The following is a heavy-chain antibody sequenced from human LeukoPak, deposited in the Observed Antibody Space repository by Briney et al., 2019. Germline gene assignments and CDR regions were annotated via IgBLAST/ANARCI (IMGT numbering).Heavy chain of an antibody. Sequence: PGGSLRLSCAASGFTFSSYGMHWVRQAPGKGLEWVAFIRYDGSNKYYADSVKGRFTISRDNSKNTLYLQMNSLRAEDTAVYYCAKDLVDTSDYSFSSPYSEPPPGHHNRGQGTLVTVSS. CDR1: GFTFSSYG. J-gene: IGHJ4*02. CDR2: IRYDGSNK. CDR3: AKDLVDTSDYSFSSPYSEPPPGHHN. V-gene: IGHV3-30*02. D-gene: IGHD3-22*01.